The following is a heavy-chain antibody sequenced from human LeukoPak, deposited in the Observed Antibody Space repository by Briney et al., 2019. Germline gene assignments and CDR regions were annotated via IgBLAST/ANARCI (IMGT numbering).Heavy chain of an antibody. D-gene: IGHD3-10*01. V-gene: IGHV3-33*01. J-gene: IGHJ5*02. CDR3: ARDSYQDYYGRFDP. CDR2: IWDDGNNK. CDR1: GFIFSNHG. Sequence: GGSLRLSCAASGFIFSNHGMHWVRQAPGKRLEWVAVIWDDGNNKRYANSVNGRFTISRDNSENTLYLQMNGLTAEDTAMYYCARDSYQDYYGRFDPWGQGTLVIVSS.